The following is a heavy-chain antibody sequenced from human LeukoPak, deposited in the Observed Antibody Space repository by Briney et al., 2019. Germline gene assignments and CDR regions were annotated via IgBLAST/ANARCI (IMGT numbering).Heavy chain of an antibody. CDR1: GFTFSSYA. Sequence: GRSLRLSCAASGFTFSSYAMHWVRQAPGKGLEWVAVISYDGSNKYYADSVKGRFTISRDNSKNTLYLQMNSLRAEDTAVYYCARQVWSYDSSGYCPNYYMDVWGKGTTVTVSS. D-gene: IGHD3-22*01. CDR2: ISYDGSNK. CDR3: ARQVWSYDSSGYCPNYYMDV. J-gene: IGHJ6*03. V-gene: IGHV3-30*01.